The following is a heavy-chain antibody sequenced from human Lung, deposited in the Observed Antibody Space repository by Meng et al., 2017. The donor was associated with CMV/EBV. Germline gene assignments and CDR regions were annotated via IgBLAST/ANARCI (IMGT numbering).Heavy chain of an antibody. J-gene: IGHJ4*02. CDR1: GFTFSNAW. Sequence: GGSXRLXCAASGFTFSNAWMSWVRQAPGKGLEWVGRIKNKFDGETTDYAAPVKGRFTISRDDSKNTLYLQMNSLKTEDTAVYYCIRTGSYGYGGQGTRVTVSS. CDR3: IRTGSYGY. CDR2: IKNKFDGETT. D-gene: IGHD1-26*01. V-gene: IGHV3-15*01.